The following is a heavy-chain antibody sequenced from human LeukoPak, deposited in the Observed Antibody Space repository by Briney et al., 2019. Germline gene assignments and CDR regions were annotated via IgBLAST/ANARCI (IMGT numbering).Heavy chain of an antibody. V-gene: IGHV3-23*01. D-gene: IGHD1-14*01. CDR2: CGST. J-gene: IGHJ4*01. Sequence: CGSTFYADSVKGRFTISRDNSKNTLFLQMNSLRAEDTAVYYCAKDLQPPAYRFFDLLGQGTPVTGSS. CDR3: AKDLQPPAYRFFDL.